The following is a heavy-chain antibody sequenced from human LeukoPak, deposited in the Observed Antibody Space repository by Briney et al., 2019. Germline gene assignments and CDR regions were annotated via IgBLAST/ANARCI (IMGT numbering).Heavy chain of an antibody. CDR3: ARTYDSSGYYHDY. CDR2: IYYSGST. V-gene: IGHV4-59*01. J-gene: IGHJ4*02. Sequence: SETLSLTCTVSGGSISSYYWSWIRQPPGKGLEWIGYIYYSGSTNYNPSLKSRVTISVDTSKNQFSLKLSSVTAADTAVYYCARTYDSSGYYHDYWGQGTLVTVPS. D-gene: IGHD3-22*01. CDR1: GGSISSYY.